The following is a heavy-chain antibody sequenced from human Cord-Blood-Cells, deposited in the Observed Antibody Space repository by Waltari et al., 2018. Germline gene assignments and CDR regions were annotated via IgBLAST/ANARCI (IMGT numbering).Heavy chain of an antibody. CDR1: GFTFSSYG. CDR3: ARDRAILTGYDAFDI. CDR2: IWYDGSNK. V-gene: IGHV3-33*01. Sequence: QVQLVESGVGVVQPGRSLRLSCAASGFTFSSYGMPWGRQAPGKGLEGVAVIWYDGSNKYDADSVKGRFTISRDNSKNTLYLQMNSLRAEDTAVYYCARDRAILTGYDAFDIWGQGTMVTVSS. J-gene: IGHJ3*02. D-gene: IGHD3-9*01.